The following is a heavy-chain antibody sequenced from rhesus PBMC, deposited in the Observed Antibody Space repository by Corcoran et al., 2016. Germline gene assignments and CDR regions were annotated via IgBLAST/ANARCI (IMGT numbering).Heavy chain of an antibody. CDR1: GFSLSTGGLG. CDR2: IYWDDEK. Sequence: QVTLKESGPALVNPTQTLTLTCTFSGFSLSTGGLGVGWIRQPSRKTLEWLAHIYWDDEKRYRTSRKSRLTISKDPSKNQVVLTLTNMDPMDTATYYCARRRIVGTIYSHFDYWGQGVLVTVSS. D-gene: IGHD1-44*01. V-gene: IGHV2-1*01. CDR3: ARRRIVGTIYSHFDY. J-gene: IGHJ4*01.